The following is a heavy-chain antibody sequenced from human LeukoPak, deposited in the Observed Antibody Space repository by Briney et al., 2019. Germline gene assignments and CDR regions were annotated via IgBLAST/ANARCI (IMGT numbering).Heavy chain of an antibody. V-gene: IGHV3-48*01. CDR1: GFTFNTYS. J-gene: IGHJ4*02. D-gene: IGHD3-22*01. Sequence: GGSLRLSCEASGFTFNTYSMNWVRQAPGKGLEWVSYITGNSHTIYYADSVKGRFTISRDNAKNSLHLQMNSLRAEDTAVYYCARDDYYDSSGHDYWGQGTLVTVSS. CDR3: ARDDYYDSSGHDY. CDR2: ITGNSHTI.